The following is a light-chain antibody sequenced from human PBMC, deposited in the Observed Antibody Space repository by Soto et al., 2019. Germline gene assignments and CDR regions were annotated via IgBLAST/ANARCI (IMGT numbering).Light chain of an antibody. CDR1: QSVVHSNGNTY. Sequence: DVVMTQTPLSSPVTLGQSASISCRSRQSVVHSNGNTYVNWLQQRPGQPPRLLIYKISNRCAGVTDRFSGSGAGTDFTLKISRVEAEDVGVYYCMQATRFPLTFGQGTKVEIK. CDR3: MQATRFPLT. CDR2: KIS. V-gene: IGKV2-24*01. J-gene: IGKJ1*01.